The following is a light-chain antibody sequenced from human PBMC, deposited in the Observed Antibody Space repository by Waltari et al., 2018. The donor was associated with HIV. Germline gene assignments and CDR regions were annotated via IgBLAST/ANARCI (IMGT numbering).Light chain of an antibody. CDR3: QQYAASPYT. V-gene: IGKV3-20*01. CDR1: ENMTSQY. Sequence: EIMLTQSPATLSLSPVDTAIVSCRASENMTSQYLAWYQQKSGQAPRLLLFGASTRNPGVPERFGGAGSGADFTLTVSRLEPEDFALYFCQQYAASPYTFGQGT. J-gene: IGKJ2*01. CDR2: GAS.